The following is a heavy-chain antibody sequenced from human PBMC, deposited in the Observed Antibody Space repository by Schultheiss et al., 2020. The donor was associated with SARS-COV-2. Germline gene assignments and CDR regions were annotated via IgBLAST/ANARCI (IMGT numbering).Heavy chain of an antibody. Sequence: SETLSLTCTVSGGSVSSGSYYWSWIRQPPGKGLEWIGYIYYSGSTNYNPSLKSRVTISVDTSKNQFSLKLSSVTAADTAVYYCTRDRFYYDRTGYCDYWGQGTLVTVSS. CDR2: IYYSGST. CDR1: GGSVSSGSYY. J-gene: IGHJ4*02. V-gene: IGHV4-61*01. CDR3: TRDRFYYDRTGYCDY. D-gene: IGHD3-22*01.